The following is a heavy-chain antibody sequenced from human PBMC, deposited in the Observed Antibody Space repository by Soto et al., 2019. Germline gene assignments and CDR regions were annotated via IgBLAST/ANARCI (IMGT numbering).Heavy chain of an antibody. CDR2: ISSSSSYI. CDR3: ARLITTSSIYYYYYMDV. Sequence: EVQLVESGGGLVKPGGSLRLSCAASGFTFSSYSMNWVRQAPGKGLEWASSISSSSSYIYYADSVKGRFTISRDNAKNSLYLQMNGLRAEDTAVYYCARLITTSSIYYYYYMDVWGKGTTVTVYS. D-gene: IGHD4-4*01. J-gene: IGHJ6*03. V-gene: IGHV3-21*01. CDR1: GFTFSSYS.